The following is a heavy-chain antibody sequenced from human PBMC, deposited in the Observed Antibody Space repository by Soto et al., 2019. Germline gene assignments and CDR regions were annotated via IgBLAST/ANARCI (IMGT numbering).Heavy chain of an antibody. CDR1: GFTVSSNY. CDR3: AREGEVAWFDP. Sequence: GGSLRLSCAASGFTVSSNYMSWVRQAPGKGLEWVSVIYSGGSTYYADSVKGRFTISRDNSKNTLYLQMNSLRAEDTAVYYCAREGEVAWFDPWGQGTLVTVSS. V-gene: IGHV3-66*01. CDR2: IYSGGST. D-gene: IGHD3-16*01. J-gene: IGHJ5*02.